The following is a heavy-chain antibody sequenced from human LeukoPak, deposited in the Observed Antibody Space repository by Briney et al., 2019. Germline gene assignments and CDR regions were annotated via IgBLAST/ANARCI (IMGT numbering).Heavy chain of an antibody. CDR2: IYYSRST. J-gene: IGHJ4*02. CDR1: GGSMSPYH. CDR3: AGAVSGRFDY. D-gene: IGHD6-19*01. V-gene: IGHV4-59*08. Sequence: SETLSLTCTVSGGSMSPYHWGWIRQPPGKGLEWTGYIYYSRSTNYNPSLNSRVTISVDTSKNQFSLRLSSVTAADTAIYYCAGAVSGRFDYWGQGTLVTVSS.